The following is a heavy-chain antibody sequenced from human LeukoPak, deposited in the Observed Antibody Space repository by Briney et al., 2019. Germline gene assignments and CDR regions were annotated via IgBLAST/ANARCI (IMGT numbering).Heavy chain of an antibody. J-gene: IGHJ3*02. V-gene: IGHV3-30*02. CDR2: IRYDGSNK. Sequence: GGSLRLSCAASGFTFSSYAMSWVRQAPGKGLEWVAFIRYDGSNKYYADSVRGRFTISRDNSKNTLYPQMNSLRAEDTAVYYCAKDGDIWGQGTMVTVSS. CDR1: GFTFSSYA. CDR3: AKDGDI.